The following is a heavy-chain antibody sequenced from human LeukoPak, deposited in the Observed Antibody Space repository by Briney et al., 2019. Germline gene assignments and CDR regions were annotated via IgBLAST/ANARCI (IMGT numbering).Heavy chain of an antibody. V-gene: IGHV4-34*01. CDR3: ASVSELRYFDWYYGMDV. Sequence: PSETLSLTCAVYGGSFSGYYWSWIRQPPGKGLEWIGEINHSGSTNYNPSLKSRVTISVDTSKNQFSLKLSSVTAADTAVYYCASVSELRYFDWYYGMDVWGHGTTVTVSS. CDR2: INHSGST. CDR1: GGSFSGYY. J-gene: IGHJ6*02. D-gene: IGHD3-9*01.